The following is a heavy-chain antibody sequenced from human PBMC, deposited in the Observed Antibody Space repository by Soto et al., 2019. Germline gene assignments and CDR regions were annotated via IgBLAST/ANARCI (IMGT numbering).Heavy chain of an antibody. V-gene: IGHV1-18*01. CDR3: ARDSRYYDSSGYYYYYGMDV. CDR1: GYTFTSYG. Sequence: ASVKVSCKASGYTFTSYGISWVRQAPGQGLEWMGWISAYNGNTNYAQKLQGRVTMTTDTSTSTAYMELRSLRSDETAVYYCARDSRYYDSSGYYYYYGMDVWGQGTTVTVSS. D-gene: IGHD3-22*01. CDR2: ISAYNGNT. J-gene: IGHJ6*02.